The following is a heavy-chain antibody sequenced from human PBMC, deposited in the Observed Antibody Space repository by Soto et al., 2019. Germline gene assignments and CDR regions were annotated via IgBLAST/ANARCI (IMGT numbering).Heavy chain of an antibody. CDR1: GGTFSSYA. J-gene: IGHJ6*02. D-gene: IGHD6-13*01. Sequence: QVQLVQSGAEVKKPGSSVKVSCKASGGTFSSYAISWVRQAPGQGLEWMGGIIPIFGTANYAQKFQGRVTITADKSTRRAYMERSGLRSEDTAVYYCARDDLCPRAAAGGDDNTYNYYYYGMDVWGQGTTVTVSS. CDR3: ARDDLCPRAAAGGDDNTYNYYYYGMDV. CDR2: IIPIFGTA. V-gene: IGHV1-69*06.